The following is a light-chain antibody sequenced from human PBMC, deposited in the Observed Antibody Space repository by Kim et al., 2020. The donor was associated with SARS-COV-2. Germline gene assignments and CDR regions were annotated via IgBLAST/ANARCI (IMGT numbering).Light chain of an antibody. V-gene: IGKV1-17*03. CDR1: QGIGSF. CDR3: LEHASFPYT. CDR2: AAS. Sequence: DIQMTQSPSVMSASVGDRVTITCRASQGIGSFLAWLQQKPGQAPKRLIYAASILQSGVPSRFSGSRSETEFTLTISSLQPEDFATYYCLEHASFPYTFGQGTKLEI. J-gene: IGKJ2*01.